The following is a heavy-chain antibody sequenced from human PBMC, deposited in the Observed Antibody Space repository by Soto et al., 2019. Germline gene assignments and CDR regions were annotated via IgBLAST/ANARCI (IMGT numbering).Heavy chain of an antibody. Sequence: QVQLVQSGAEVKKPGSSVKVSCKASGGSLSTNPISCVRQTPGQGLEWMGGTGSGTGPGNYAQKFQGRLTATADKSTSTVYMELTNLSSEDTAVYYCARRDSGDFYRFFDSRGQGTLVSISS. CDR3: ARRDSGDFYRFFDS. CDR2: TGSGTGPG. D-gene: IGHD2-21*01. CDR1: GGSLSTNP. V-gene: IGHV1-69*06. J-gene: IGHJ4*02.